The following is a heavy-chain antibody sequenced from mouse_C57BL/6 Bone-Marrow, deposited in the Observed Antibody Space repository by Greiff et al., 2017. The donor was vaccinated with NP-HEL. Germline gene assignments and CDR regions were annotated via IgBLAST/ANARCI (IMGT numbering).Heavy chain of an antibody. J-gene: IGHJ2*01. CDR1: GFSLTSYA. D-gene: IGHD1-1*02. Sequence: VKVVESGPGLVAPSQSLSITCTVSGFSLTSYAISWVRQPPGQGLEWLGVIWTGGGTNYNSALKSRLSISKDNSKSQVFLKMNSLQTDDTARYYCARMAYGLDYWGQGTTLTVSS. CDR3: ARMAYGLDY. CDR2: IWTGGGT. V-gene: IGHV2-9-1*01.